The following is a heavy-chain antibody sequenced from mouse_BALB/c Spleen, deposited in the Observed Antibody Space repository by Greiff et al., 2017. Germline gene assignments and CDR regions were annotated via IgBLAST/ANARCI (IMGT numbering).Heavy chain of an antibody. J-gene: IGHJ3*01. CDR3: ARPSTMITTDWFAY. V-gene: IGHV1-4*01. CDR2: INPSSGYT. D-gene: IGHD2-4*01. CDR1: GYTFTSYT. Sequence: VQLVESGAELARPGASVKMSCKASGYTFTSYTMHWVKQRPGQGLEWIGYINPSSGYTNYNQKFKDKATLTADKSSSTAYMQLSSLTSEDSAVYYCARPSTMITTDWFAYWGQGTLVTVSA.